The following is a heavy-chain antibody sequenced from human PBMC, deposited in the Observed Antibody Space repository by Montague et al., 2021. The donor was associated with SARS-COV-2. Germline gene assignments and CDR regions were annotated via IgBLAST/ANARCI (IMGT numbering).Heavy chain of an antibody. Sequence: SETLSLTCTVSGGSISGFYWSWIRQPPGKGLEWIGYIYYSGSTKYNPSLESRVAVSVDRSKNQVSLKLTPVTAADTAVYYCARLLRSCTNGVCRTYYYYALDVWGQGTTVTVSS. J-gene: IGHJ6*02. V-gene: IGHV4-59*01. CDR2: IYYSGST. D-gene: IGHD2-8*01. CDR3: ARLLRSCTNGVCRTYYYYALDV. CDR1: GGSISGFY.